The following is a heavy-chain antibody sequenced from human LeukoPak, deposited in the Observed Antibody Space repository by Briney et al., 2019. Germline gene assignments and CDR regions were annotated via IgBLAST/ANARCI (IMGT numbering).Heavy chain of an antibody. CDR2: IFYSGKT. V-gene: IGHV4-39*02. D-gene: IGHD2-2*03. CDR3: ARLWIVATWFDA. Sequence: PSETLSLTCSVSNGSMTSDSYYWAWVRQPPGKGLEWIGSIFYSGKTYYSASLKSRVTGSLDTSKKNFFLRLSSVTAADTAVYYCARLWIVATWFDAWGQGALVTVSS. CDR1: NGSMTSDSYY. J-gene: IGHJ5*02.